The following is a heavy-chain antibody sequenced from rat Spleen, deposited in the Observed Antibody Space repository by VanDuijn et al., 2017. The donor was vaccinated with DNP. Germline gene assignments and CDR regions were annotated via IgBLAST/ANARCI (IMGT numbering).Heavy chain of an antibody. CDR1: GFNFNDYW. Sequence: EVKLVESGGGLVQPGRSLKLSCAASGFNFNDYWMGWVRQAPTRGLEWVASIGPNGDSVYYRDSVKGRFTISRDNAKSTLYLQMDSLRSEDTATYYCARHRTIMPYYYAMDAWGQGASVTVSS. D-gene: IGHD1-12*01. CDR2: IGPNGDSV. CDR3: ARHRTIMPYYYAMDA. V-gene: IGHV5-25*01. J-gene: IGHJ4*01.